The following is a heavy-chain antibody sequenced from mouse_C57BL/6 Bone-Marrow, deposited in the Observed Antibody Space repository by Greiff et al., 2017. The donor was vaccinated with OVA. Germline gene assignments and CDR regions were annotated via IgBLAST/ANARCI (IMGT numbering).Heavy chain of an antibody. CDR1: GYTFTSYW. Sequence: VQLQQSGTELVKPGASVKLSCKASGYTFTSYWMHWVKQRPGQGLEWIGNINPSNGGTNYNEKFKSKATLTVDKSSSTAYMQLSSLTSEDSAVYYCARRGRYSPYAMDYWGQGTSVTVSS. V-gene: IGHV1-53*01. J-gene: IGHJ4*01. CDR2: INPSNGGT. D-gene: IGHD2-12*01. CDR3: ARRGRYSPYAMDY.